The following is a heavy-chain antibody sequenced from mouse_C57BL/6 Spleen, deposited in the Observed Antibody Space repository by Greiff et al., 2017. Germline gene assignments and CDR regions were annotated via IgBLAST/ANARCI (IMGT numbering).Heavy chain of an antibody. CDR3: ARRTTVALFDY. CDR2: IDPSDSYT. V-gene: IGHV1-69*01. J-gene: IGHJ2*01. Sequence: VQLQQPGAELVMPGASVKLSCKASGYTFTSYWMHWVKQRPGQGLEWIGEIDPSDSYTNYNQKFKGKSTLTVDKSSSTAYMQLSSLTSEDSAVYYCARRTTVALFDYWGQGTTLTVSS. CDR1: GYTFTSYW. D-gene: IGHD1-1*01.